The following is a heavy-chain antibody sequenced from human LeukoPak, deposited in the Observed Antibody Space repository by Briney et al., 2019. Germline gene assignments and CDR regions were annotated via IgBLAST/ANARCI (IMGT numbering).Heavy chain of an antibody. CDR1: GFTFSSYA. V-gene: IGHV3-23*01. CDR3: AKDWTPGEWLSTDAFDI. D-gene: IGHD3-3*01. Sequence: PGGSLRLSCAASGFTFSSYAMSWVRQAPGKGLEWVSAISGSGGSTYYADSVKGRFTISRDNSKNTLYLQMNSLRAEDTAVYYCAKDWTPGEWLSTDAFDIWGQGTMVTVSS. J-gene: IGHJ3*02. CDR2: ISGSGGST.